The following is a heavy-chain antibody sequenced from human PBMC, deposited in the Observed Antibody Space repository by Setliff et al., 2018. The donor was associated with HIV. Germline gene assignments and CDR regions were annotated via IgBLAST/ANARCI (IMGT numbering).Heavy chain of an antibody. J-gene: IGHJ5*02. CDR1: GDTFTRVG. D-gene: IGHD3-22*01. Sequence: GASVKVSCKASGDTFTRVGFTWVRQAPGQGLEWMGWVSAYNGKTRYAQNFQDRVTMTTDTSTSTAYMELGSLTSDDTAVYFCARMGYIDSSGYPDHWGQGTLVTVSS. CDR3: ARMGYIDSSGYPDH. V-gene: IGHV1-18*01. CDR2: VSAYNGKT.